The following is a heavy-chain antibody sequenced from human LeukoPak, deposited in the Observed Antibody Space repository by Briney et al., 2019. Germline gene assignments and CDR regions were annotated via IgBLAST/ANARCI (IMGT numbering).Heavy chain of an antibody. CDR1: GFTFSNCA. CDR2: ISGGGAGI. V-gene: IGHV3-23*01. CDR3: ARVYRDYYDSSGYCPDY. J-gene: IGHJ4*02. D-gene: IGHD3-22*01. Sequence: GGSLRLSCAASGFTFSNCAMSWVRQAPGKGLQWVSAISGGGAGIYYADSVKGRFTISRDNAKNSLYLQMNSLRAEDTAVYYCARVYRDYYDSSGYCPDYWGQGTLVTVSS.